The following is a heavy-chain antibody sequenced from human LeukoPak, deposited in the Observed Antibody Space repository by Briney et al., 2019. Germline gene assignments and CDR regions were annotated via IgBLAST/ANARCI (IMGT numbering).Heavy chain of an antibody. J-gene: IGHJ4*02. D-gene: IGHD6-19*01. CDR1: GFTFSSYA. CDR3: ATGGWLVENGY. V-gene: IGHV3-23*01. Sequence: GGSLRLSCAASGFTFSSYAMSWVRQAPGKGLEWVSAISGSGGSTYYADSVKGRFTISRDNSKNTLYLQMNSLRAEDTAAYYCATGGWLVENGYWGQGTLVTVSS. CDR2: ISGSGGST.